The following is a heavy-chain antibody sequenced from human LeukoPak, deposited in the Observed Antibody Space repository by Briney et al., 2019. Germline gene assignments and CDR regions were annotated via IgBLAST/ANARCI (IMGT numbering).Heavy chain of an antibody. D-gene: IGHD1-26*01. V-gene: IGHV3-23*01. CDR1: GFTFSSYA. CDR3: AKPHRSGSYYDY. J-gene: IGHJ4*02. CDR2: ISGSGGST. Sequence: GGSLRLSCAASGFTFSSYAMSGVRQAPGKGLEWVSAISGSGGSTYYADSVKGRFTISRDNSKNTLYLQMNSLRAEDTAVYYCAKPHRSGSYYDYWGQGTLVTVSS.